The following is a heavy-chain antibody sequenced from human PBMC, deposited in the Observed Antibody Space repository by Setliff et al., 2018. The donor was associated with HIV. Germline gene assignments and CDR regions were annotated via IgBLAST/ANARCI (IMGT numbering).Heavy chain of an antibody. CDR2: ISTSGST. Sequence: SETLSLTCTVSSGSITSAGYYWGWIRQPAGKGLEWIGHISTSGSTNYNPYLKSRVTVSVDTSKNQFHLRLISVTAADTAVYYCARALYCSKGVCQYANWFDPWGQGALVTVSS. CDR1: SGSITSAGYY. CDR3: ARALYCSKGVCQYANWFDP. J-gene: IGHJ5*02. V-gene: IGHV4-61*09. D-gene: IGHD2-8*01.